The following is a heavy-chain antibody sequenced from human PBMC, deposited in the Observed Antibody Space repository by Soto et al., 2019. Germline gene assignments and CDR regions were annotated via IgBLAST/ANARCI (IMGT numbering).Heavy chain of an antibody. J-gene: IGHJ4*02. D-gene: IGHD6-13*01. CDR1: GYTFTSYA. V-gene: IGHV1-3*01. CDR2: INAGNGNT. Sequence: QVQLVQSGAEVKKPGASVKVYCKASGYTFTSYAMHWVRQAPGQRLEWMGWINAGNGNTKYSQKFQGRVTITRDTSASTAYMELSSLRSEDTAVYYCASGLGSSWYGDWGQGTLVTVSS. CDR3: ASGLGSSWYGD.